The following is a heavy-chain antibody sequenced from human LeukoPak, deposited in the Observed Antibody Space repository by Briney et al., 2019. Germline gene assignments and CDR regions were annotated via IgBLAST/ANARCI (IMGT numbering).Heavy chain of an antibody. Sequence: SETLSLTCAVSGGSFSGYYWSCIRRPPGKGLEWIGEINHSGSTNYNPSLKSRVTISVDTSKNQFSLKLSSVTAADTAVYYCARGGIAARQEYWGQGTLVTVSS. CDR1: GGSFSGYY. CDR2: INHSGST. J-gene: IGHJ4*02. V-gene: IGHV4-34*01. D-gene: IGHD6-6*01. CDR3: ARGGIAARQEY.